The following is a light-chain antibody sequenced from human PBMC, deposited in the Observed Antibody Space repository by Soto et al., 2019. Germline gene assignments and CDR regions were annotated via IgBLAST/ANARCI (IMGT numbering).Light chain of an antibody. CDR3: KQYGSSGK. J-gene: IGKJ1*01. Sequence: ETLSTQSAGTLWRSRHQSPTVPSGASQSVSNNYLAWYQQKPGQAPRLLIYGASNRATGIPDRFSGSGSGTDFTLTISRLEPEDFAVYYCKQYGSSGKFGQGTTVDIK. V-gene: IGKV3-20*01. CDR1: QSVSNNY. CDR2: GAS.